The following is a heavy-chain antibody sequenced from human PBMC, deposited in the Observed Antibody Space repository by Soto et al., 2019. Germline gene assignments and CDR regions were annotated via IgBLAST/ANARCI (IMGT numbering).Heavy chain of an antibody. CDR2: IYYSGST. J-gene: IGHJ6*04. Sequence: QVQLQESGPGLVKPSQTLSLTCTVSGDSISSGDYYWSWIRQPPGKGLEWIGYIYYSGSTYYNPSLTSRVAISVDTAKNQFSLKLSSVTAADTAVYDGARDIVLVPFFFGYYGMDVWGEGTTVTVSS. V-gene: IGHV4-30-4*01. D-gene: IGHD2-2*01. CDR1: GDSISSGDYY. CDR3: ARDIVLVPFFFGYYGMDV.